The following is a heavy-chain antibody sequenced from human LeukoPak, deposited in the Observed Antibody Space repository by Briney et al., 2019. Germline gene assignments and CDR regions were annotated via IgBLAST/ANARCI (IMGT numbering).Heavy chain of an antibody. CDR3: ARDGDYGDYFPMGVYYYYYYGMDV. V-gene: IGHV1-18*01. CDR1: GYTFTSYG. Sequence: ASVKVSCKASGYTFTSYGISWVRQAPGQGLEWMGWISAYNGNTNYAQKLQGRVTMTTDTSTSTAYMELRSLRSDDTAVYYCARDGDYGDYFPMGVYYYYYYGMDVWGQGTTVTVSS. J-gene: IGHJ6*02. D-gene: IGHD4-17*01. CDR2: ISAYNGNT.